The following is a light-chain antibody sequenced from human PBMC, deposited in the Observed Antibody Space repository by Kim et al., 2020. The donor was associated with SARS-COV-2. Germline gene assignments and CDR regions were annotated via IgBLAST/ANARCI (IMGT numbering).Light chain of an antibody. CDR2: TAS. J-gene: IGKJ5*01. CDR1: QGISTS. Sequence: DIQLTQSPSFLSASVGDRVTITCRASQGISTSLAWYQQKPGIAPKLLIYTASTLQSGVPSRFSGSGSGTEFTLTIASLQPDDFATYYCQQLNTYPVAFGQGTLLEIK. CDR3: QQLNTYPVA. V-gene: IGKV1-9*01.